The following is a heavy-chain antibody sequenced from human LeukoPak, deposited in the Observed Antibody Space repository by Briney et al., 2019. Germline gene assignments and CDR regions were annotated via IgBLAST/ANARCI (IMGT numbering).Heavy chain of an antibody. J-gene: IGHJ5*02. V-gene: IGHV1-69*04. CDR1: GGTFNSYA. CDR2: IIPILDIA. Sequence: SVKVSFKASGGTFNSYAISWVRQAPGQGLEWMGRIIPILDIANYAQRFQGRVTITADKSTSTAYMELSSLRSEDTAVYYCARERLRLGELSQNWFDPWGQGTLVTVSS. CDR3: ARERLRLGELSQNWFDP. D-gene: IGHD3-16*02.